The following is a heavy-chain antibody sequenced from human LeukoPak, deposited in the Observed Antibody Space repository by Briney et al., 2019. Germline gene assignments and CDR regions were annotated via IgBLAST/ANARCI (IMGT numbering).Heavy chain of an antibody. Sequence: KPSETLSLTCAVSGYSISSGYYWGWIRQPPGKGLEWIGSIYHSGSTNYNPSLKSRVTISVDTSKNQFSLKLSSVTAADTAVYYCASFDSSGSMSYWGQGTLVTVSS. J-gene: IGHJ4*02. CDR1: GYSISSGYY. V-gene: IGHV4-38-2*01. CDR2: IYHSGST. CDR3: ASFDSSGSMSY. D-gene: IGHD3-22*01.